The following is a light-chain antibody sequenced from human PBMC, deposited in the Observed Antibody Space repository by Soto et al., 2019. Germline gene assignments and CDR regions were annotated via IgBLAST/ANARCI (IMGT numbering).Light chain of an antibody. CDR1: QSLLHSNGKNY. V-gene: IGKV2-28*01. CDR2: LGS. J-gene: IGKJ4*01. Sequence: DIVMTQSPLSLPVTAGEPASISCRSSQSLLHSNGKNYLGWFLQKPGQSPQLLIYLGSSRASGVPDRFSGSGSGTDFTLNISRVEAEDVGVYYCMQVLQPPLTFGGGTKVEIK. CDR3: MQVLQPPLT.